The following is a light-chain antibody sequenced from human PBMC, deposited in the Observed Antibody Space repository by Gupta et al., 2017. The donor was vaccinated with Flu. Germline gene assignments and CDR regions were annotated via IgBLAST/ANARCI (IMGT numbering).Light chain of an antibody. CDR2: GAS. Sequence: QAPGTLSLSLGERATLSCRASQSVRSNSLAWYQQRPGQAPRLLIFGASSRATGIPDRFSGGGSGTDLILTISRLEPEDFAVYYCLQDGNSPFTFGHGTKVDIK. J-gene: IGKJ3*01. CDR3: LQDGNSPFT. V-gene: IGKV3-20*01. CDR1: QSVRSNS.